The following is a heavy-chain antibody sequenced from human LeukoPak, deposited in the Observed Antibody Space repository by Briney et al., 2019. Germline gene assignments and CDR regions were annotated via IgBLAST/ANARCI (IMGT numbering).Heavy chain of an antibody. D-gene: IGHD2-2*01. CDR3: AKEVVPAAITWFDP. V-gene: IGHV3-23*01. Sequence: GRSLRLSCVASGFTFSNYGMHWVRQAPGKGLEWVSAISGSGGSTYYADSVKGRFTISRDNSKNTLYLQMNSLRAEDTAVYYCAKEVVPAAITWFDPWGQGTLVTVSS. CDR1: GFTFSNYG. CDR2: ISGSGGST. J-gene: IGHJ5*02.